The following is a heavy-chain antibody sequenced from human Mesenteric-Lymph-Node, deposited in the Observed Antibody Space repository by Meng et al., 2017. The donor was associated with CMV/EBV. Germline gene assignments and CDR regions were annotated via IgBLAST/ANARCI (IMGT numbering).Heavy chain of an antibody. J-gene: IGHJ4*02. CDR2: MNPNSGNT. D-gene: IGHD2-2*02. CDR3: ARAGRYCSSTSCYTRARYFDY. CDR1: GYTFTSYD. V-gene: IGHV1-8*03. Sequence: ASVKVSCKASGYTFTSYDINWVRQATGQGLEWMGWMNPNSGNTGYAQKFQGRVTITRNTSISTVYMELSSLRSEDTAVYYCARAGRYCSSTSCYTRARYFDYWGQGTLVTVSS.